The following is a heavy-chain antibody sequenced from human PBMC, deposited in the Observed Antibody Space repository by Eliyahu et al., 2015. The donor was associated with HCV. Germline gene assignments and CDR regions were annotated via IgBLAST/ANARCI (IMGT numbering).Heavy chain of an antibody. CDR1: GFXLRTXGMX. J-gene: IGHJ3*01. CDR3: ARMLSSGWYGDDAFSV. Sequence: QVTLRESGPALVKPTQTLRLTCSFSGFXLRTXGMXVTXFRQPPGKALEWLARIHWDDARYYSTSLETRLRISKDTSKNQVVLTMTNMDPVDTGTYYCARMLSSGWYGDDAFSVWGQGTLVTVSS. D-gene: IGHD6-19*01. CDR2: IHWDDAR. V-gene: IGHV2-70*15.